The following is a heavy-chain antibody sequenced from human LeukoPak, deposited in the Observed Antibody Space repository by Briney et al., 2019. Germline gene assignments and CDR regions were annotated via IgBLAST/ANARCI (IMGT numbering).Heavy chain of an antibody. V-gene: IGHV4-34*01. D-gene: IGHD2-2*01. CDR1: GGSFSGYY. J-gene: IGHJ6*03. CDR2: INHSGST. CDR3: ARVPVSGCSSTSCYLPRYYYYYYYMDV. Sequence: SETLSLTCAVYGGSFSGYYWSWIRQPPGKGLEWIGEINHSGSTNYNLSLKSRVTISVDTSKNQFSLKLSSVTAADTAVYYCARVPVSGCSSTSCYLPRYYYYYYYMDVWGKGTTVTVSS.